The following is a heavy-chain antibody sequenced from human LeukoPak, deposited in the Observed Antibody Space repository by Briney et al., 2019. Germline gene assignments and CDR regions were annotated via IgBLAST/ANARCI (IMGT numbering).Heavy chain of an antibody. CDR2: MNPNSGNT. D-gene: IGHD3-10*01. J-gene: IGHJ6*02. CDR3: ARSNSVPSLLWFGEPRYGMDV. Sequence: ASVKVSCKASGYTSTSYDINWVRQATGQGLEWMGWMNPNSGNTGYAQKFQGRVTMTRNTSISTAYMELSSLRSEDTAVYYCARSNSVPSLLWFGEPRYGMDVWGQGTTVTVSS. CDR1: GYTSTSYD. V-gene: IGHV1-8*01.